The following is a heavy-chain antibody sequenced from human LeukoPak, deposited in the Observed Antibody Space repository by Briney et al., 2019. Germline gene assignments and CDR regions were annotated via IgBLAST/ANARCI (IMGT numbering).Heavy chain of an antibody. J-gene: IGHJ4*02. Sequence: SETLSLTCTVSGGSMNNYYWIWVRQPPGKGLEWIGYIYYSGSTNYNPSLKSRVTISVDTSKNQFSLKLSSVTAADTAVYYCARVESGWYLHFEYWGQGTLVTVSS. V-gene: IGHV4-59*01. D-gene: IGHD6-19*01. CDR3: ARVESGWYLHFEY. CDR1: GGSMNNYY. CDR2: IYYSGST.